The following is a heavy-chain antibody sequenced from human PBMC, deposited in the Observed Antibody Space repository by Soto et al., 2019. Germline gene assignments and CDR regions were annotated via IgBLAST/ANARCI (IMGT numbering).Heavy chain of an antibody. Sequence: GASVKVSCKASGFSSSSYAMAWVRQAPGKGLEWVSAISGSGGNTYYADSAKGRFTISRDNSKNTLYLQMNSLRAEDTAVYYCAKDQSSGSHFGDYWGQGTLVTVSS. D-gene: IGHD1-26*01. V-gene: IGHV3-23*01. CDR2: ISGSGGNT. J-gene: IGHJ4*02. CDR1: GFSSSSYA. CDR3: AKDQSSGSHFGDY.